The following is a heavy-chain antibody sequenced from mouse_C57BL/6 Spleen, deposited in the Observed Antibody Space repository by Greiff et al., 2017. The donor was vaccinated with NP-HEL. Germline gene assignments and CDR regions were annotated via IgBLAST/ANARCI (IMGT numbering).Heavy chain of an antibody. CDR1: GYTFTSYW. D-gene: IGHD4-1*01. Sequence: QVQLQQPGAELVKPGASVKLSCKASGYTFTSYWMQWVKQRPGQGLEWIGEIDPSDSYTNYNQKFKGKATLTVDTSSSTAYMQLSSLTSEDSAVYYCARPGTAYFDYWGQGTTLTVSS. J-gene: IGHJ2*01. CDR3: ARPGTAYFDY. V-gene: IGHV1-50*01. CDR2: IDPSDSYT.